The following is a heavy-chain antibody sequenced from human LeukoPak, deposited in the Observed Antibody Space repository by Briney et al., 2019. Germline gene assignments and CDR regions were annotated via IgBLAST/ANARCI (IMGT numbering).Heavy chain of an antibody. D-gene: IGHD6-19*01. Sequence: GGSLRLSCAASGFTFDDYAMHWVRQAPGKGLEWVSLISGDGGSTYYADSVKGRFTISRDNSKNSLYLQMNSLRTEDTALYYCANLAVARFPNAFDIWGQGTMVTVSS. V-gene: IGHV3-43*02. J-gene: IGHJ3*02. CDR3: ANLAVARFPNAFDI. CDR1: GFTFDDYA. CDR2: ISGDGGST.